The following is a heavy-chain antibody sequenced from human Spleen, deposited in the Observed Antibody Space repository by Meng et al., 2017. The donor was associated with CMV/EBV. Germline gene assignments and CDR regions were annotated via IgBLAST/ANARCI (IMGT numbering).Heavy chain of an antibody. CDR1: GFTFDDYT. CDR3: ARDYYYGSGSYYY. Sequence: GESLKISCAASGFTFDDYTMHWVRQAPGKGLEWVSLISWEGGSTYYADSVKGRFTISRDNSKNSLYLQMNSLRADDTAVYYCARDYYYGSGSYYYWGQGTLVTVSS. D-gene: IGHD3-10*01. J-gene: IGHJ4*02. V-gene: IGHV3-43*01. CDR2: ISWEGGST.